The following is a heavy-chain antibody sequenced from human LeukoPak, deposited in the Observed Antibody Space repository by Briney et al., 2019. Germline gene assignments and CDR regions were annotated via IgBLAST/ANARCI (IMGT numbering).Heavy chain of an antibody. D-gene: IGHD2-2*01. CDR2: IQSNGNEK. J-gene: IGHJ4*01. CDR1: GFTFSDYA. CDR3: ARGVTSWPQGPYHFDY. Sequence: PGGPLRLSCAVSGFTFSDYAMHWVRQAPGKGLEWVASIQSNGNEKYSSDSLKGRFTISRDNSKNTLYLQMNTVRPEDTAVFYCARGVTSWPQGPYHFDYWGHGILITVSS. V-gene: IGHV3-30*02.